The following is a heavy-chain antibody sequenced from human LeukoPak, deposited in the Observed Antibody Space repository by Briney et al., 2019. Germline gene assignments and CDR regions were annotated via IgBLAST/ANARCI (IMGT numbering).Heavy chain of an antibody. CDR2: INHSGST. V-gene: IGHV4-34*01. CDR1: GGSFSGYY. J-gene: IGHJ5*02. CDR3: ARTGFGEDLRWFDP. Sequence: PSETLSLTCAVYGGSFSGYYWSWIRQPPGKGLEWIGEINHSGSTNYNPSLKSRVTISVDTSKNQFSLKLSSVTAAVTAAYYCARTGFGEDLRWFDPWGQGTLVTVSS. D-gene: IGHD3-10*01.